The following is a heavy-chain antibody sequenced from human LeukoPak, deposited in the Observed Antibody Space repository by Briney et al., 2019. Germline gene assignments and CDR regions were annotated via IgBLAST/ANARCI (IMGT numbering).Heavy chain of an antibody. Sequence: SETLSLTCTVSGGSISSYYWSWIRQPPGKGLEWIGYIYYSGSTNYNPSLKSRVTISVDTSKNQFSLKLSSVTAADTAVYYCARARGSGSYNWFDPWGQGTLVTASS. D-gene: IGHD3-10*01. V-gene: IGHV4-59*01. J-gene: IGHJ5*02. CDR3: ARARGSGSYNWFDP. CDR1: GGSISSYY. CDR2: IYYSGST.